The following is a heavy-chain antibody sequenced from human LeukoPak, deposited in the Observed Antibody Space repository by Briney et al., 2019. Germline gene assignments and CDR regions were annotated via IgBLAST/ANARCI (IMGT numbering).Heavy chain of an antibody. D-gene: IGHD2-2*01. V-gene: IGHV3-43*02. CDR2: ISGDGGST. J-gene: IGHJ6*03. Sequence: GGSLRLSCAASGFTFDDYAMHWVRQAPGKGLEWVSLISGDGGSTYYADSVKGRFTISRDNSKNSLYLQMNSLRTEDTALYYCAKIPAAGYYYYYVDVWGKGTTVTVSS. CDR3: AKIPAAGYYYYYVDV. CDR1: GFTFDDYA.